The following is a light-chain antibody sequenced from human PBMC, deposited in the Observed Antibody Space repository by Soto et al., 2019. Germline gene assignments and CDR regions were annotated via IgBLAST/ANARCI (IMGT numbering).Light chain of an antibody. J-gene: IGKJ5*01. CDR2: ATS. Sequence: DIQMTQSPSSLSASVGDRVTIAFRSSQNIRSYLNWYQQKPGKAPKLLIYATSSLHSGVPSRFSGSGYGTDFTLTINSLQLEDFATYFCQQSYSSPRGITFGQGTRLEIK. CDR3: QQSYSSPRGIT. CDR1: QNIRSY. V-gene: IGKV1-39*01.